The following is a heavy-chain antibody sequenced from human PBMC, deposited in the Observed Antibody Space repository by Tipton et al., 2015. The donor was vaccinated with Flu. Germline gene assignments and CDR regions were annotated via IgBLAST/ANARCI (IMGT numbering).Heavy chain of an antibody. CDR2: IHRSGNT. V-gene: IGHV4-38-2*01. CDR3: ARRHYSNYVSEPKNWFDP. CDR1: GDSIGINYY. Sequence: TLSLTCSVSGDSIGINYYWGWIRQPPGKGLEWIGNIHRSGNTYRNPSLKSRVTISVDTSKNQFSLRLTSVTAADTAVYYCARRHYSNYVSEPKNWFDPWGQGTLVTVSS. J-gene: IGHJ5*02. D-gene: IGHD4-11*01.